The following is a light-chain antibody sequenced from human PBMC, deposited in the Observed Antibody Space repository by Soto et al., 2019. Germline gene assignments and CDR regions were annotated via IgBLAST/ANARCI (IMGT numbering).Light chain of an antibody. J-gene: IGKJ1*01. V-gene: IGKV3-20*01. CDR3: QQYGSSPT. Sequence: EIVLTQSPGTLSLSPGERATLSCRASQGVISNYLAWYQQKPGLAPRLLIYGASSRATGIPDRFSGSGSGTDFTLIISRLEPEDFAVYYCQQYGSSPTFGQGTKV. CDR2: GAS. CDR1: QGVISNY.